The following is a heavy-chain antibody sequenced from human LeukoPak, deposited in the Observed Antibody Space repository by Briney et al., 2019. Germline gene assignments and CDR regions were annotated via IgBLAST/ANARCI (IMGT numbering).Heavy chain of an antibody. CDR2: IYYSGST. V-gene: IGHV4-4*02. J-gene: IGHJ4*02. CDR1: GGSISSSDW. CDR3: ARVSGSYFDY. D-gene: IGHD1-26*01. Sequence: SETLSLTCAVSGGSISSSDWWSWVRQPPGKGLEWLGQIYYSGSTNYNPSLKSRVTISVNKSKNQFSLKLSSVTAADTAVYYCARVSGSYFDYWGQGILVTVSS.